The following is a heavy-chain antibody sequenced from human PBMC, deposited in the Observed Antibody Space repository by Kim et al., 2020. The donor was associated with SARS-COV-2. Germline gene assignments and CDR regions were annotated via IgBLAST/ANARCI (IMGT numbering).Heavy chain of an antibody. CDR3: ARVGSEDNWNAFDY. CDR2: IGTSSSYI. J-gene: IGHJ4*02. D-gene: IGHD1-20*01. Sequence: GGSLRLSCAASGFSFSDYSMIWVRQAPGKGLECVSSIGTSSSYIFYGDSLKGRFTISRDNAKNSLYLQMNSLRAEDTAVYYCARVGSEDNWNAFDYWGQGTLVTVSS. V-gene: IGHV3-21*01. CDR1: GFSFSDYS.